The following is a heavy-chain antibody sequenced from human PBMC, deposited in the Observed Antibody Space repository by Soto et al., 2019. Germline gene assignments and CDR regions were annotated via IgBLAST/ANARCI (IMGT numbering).Heavy chain of an antibody. CDR2: ISNSGTNT. Sequence: ASVKVSCAASGFTFSNYAMSWVRQAPGKGLEWVSAISNSGTNTYYADSVKGRFTISRDNSKNTLYLQMNNLRVEDKAVYYCADGGEWSFNFEYWGQGTLVTVSS. CDR1: GFTFSNYA. D-gene: IGHD3-3*01. V-gene: IGHV3-23*01. CDR3: ADGGEWSFNFEY. J-gene: IGHJ4*02.